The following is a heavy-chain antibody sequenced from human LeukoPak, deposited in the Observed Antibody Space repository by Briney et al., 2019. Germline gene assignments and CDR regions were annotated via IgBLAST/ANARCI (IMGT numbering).Heavy chain of an antibody. CDR2: IYYSGST. Sequence: SETLSLTCTVSGGSISSYYWSWIRQPPGKGLEWIGYIYYSGSTNYNPSLKSRVTISVDTSKNQFSLKLSSVTAADTAVYYCAREPGFDSSGYLNWFDPWGQGTLVTVSS. CDR1: GGSISSYY. D-gene: IGHD3-22*01. CDR3: AREPGFDSSGYLNWFDP. V-gene: IGHV4-59*01. J-gene: IGHJ5*02.